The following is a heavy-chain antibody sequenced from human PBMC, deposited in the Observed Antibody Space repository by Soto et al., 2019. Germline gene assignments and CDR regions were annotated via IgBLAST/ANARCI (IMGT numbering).Heavy chain of an antibody. CDR2: TIPILAIT. CDR1: GATFSTYP. CDR3: ARGGDGSGSESVFDV. D-gene: IGHD3-22*01. Sequence: QVHLVQSGAVVKKPGSSMTVSCKTSGATFSTYPITWVRQAPGQGLEWMGRTIPILAITDYAQKFQGRVTITGDRSTTTAYMELTSLKFEDTAVYYCARGGDGSGSESVFDVWGQGTMVTVSS. V-gene: IGHV1-69*02. J-gene: IGHJ3*01.